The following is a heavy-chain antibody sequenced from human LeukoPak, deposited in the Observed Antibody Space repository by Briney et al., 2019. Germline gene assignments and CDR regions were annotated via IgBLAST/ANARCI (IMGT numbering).Heavy chain of an antibody. D-gene: IGHD3-22*01. CDR2: ISDDGGNK. Sequence: GGSLRLSCAASGFTFNTYGMHWVRQAPGKGLEWVTVISDDGGNKYYADSVKGRFTISRDNSKNTLYLQMNSLRAEDTAVYYCAKDGYDSSGQVSNWGQGTLVTVSS. CDR1: GFTFNTYG. CDR3: AKDGYDSSGQVSN. J-gene: IGHJ4*02. V-gene: IGHV3-30*18.